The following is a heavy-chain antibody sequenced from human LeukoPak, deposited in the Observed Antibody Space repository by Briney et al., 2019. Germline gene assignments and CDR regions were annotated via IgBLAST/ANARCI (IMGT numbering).Heavy chain of an antibody. Sequence: GRSLRLSCAASGFTFSSYGMHWVRQAPGKGLEWVAVIWYDGSNKYYADSVKGRFTISRDNSKNTLYLQMNSLRAEDTAVYYCARKDVDTAMDPKTGYYYYGMDVWGKGTTVTVSS. J-gene: IGHJ6*04. CDR3: ARKDVDTAMDPKTGYYYYGMDV. V-gene: IGHV3-33*01. CDR2: IWYDGSNK. CDR1: GFTFSSYG. D-gene: IGHD5-18*01.